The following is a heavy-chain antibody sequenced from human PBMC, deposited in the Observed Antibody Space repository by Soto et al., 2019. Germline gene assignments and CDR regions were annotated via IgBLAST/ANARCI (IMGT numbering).Heavy chain of an antibody. CDR3: ARDLRAGDYSNYVPYRNYYYYYGMDV. CDR1: GFTFSSYS. J-gene: IGHJ6*02. Sequence: GGSLRLSCAASGFTFSSYSMNWVRQAPGKGLEWVSSISSSSSYIYYADSVKGRFTISRDNAKNSLYLQMNSLRAEDTAVYYYARDLRAGDYSNYVPYRNYYYYYGMDVWGQGTTVTVSS. CDR2: ISSSSSYI. V-gene: IGHV3-21*01. D-gene: IGHD4-4*01.